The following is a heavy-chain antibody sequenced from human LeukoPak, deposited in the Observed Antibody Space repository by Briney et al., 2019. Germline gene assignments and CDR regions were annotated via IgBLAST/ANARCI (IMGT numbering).Heavy chain of an antibody. CDR1: GVTLITHI. V-gene: IGHV1-69*02. Sequence: SVKVSCKASGVTLITHIISWVRQAPGQGLEWMGRIIPMLSITNYAQKFQGRVTITADKSTNTAYMELTSLTSEDTAVYFCARHSSRGHYYDFDSWGQGTLVTVSS. CDR3: ARHSSRGHYYDFDS. J-gene: IGHJ4*02. CDR2: IIPMLSIT. D-gene: IGHD3-22*01.